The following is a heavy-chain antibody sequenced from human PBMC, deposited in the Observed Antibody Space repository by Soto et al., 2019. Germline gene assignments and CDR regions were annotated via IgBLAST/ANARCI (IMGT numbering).Heavy chain of an antibody. D-gene: IGHD7-27*01. CDR1: GFTLSSYW. CDR2: ISSDGSST. CDR3: ARLGNWGGAYYYMDV. V-gene: IGHV3-74*01. Sequence: EVQLVESGGGLVQPGGSLRLSCAASGFTLSSYWMLWVRQAPGKGLVWVSRISSDGSSTRYADSVKGRFAISRDNAKNTVYLQVNSLRAEDTAVYYCARLGNWGGAYYYMDVWGKGTTVTVSS. J-gene: IGHJ6*03.